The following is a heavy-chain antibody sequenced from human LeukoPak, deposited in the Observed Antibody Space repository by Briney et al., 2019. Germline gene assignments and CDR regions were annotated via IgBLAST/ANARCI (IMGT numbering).Heavy chain of an antibody. V-gene: IGHV1-2*02. Sequence: GASVKVSCKASGYTFTGYYMHWVRQAPGQGLEWMGWINPNSGGTNYAQKLQGRVTMTTDTSTSTAYMELRSLRSDDTAVYYCARAITMVRGVIHRKAFDIWGQGTMVTVSS. CDR3: ARAITMVRGVIHRKAFDI. J-gene: IGHJ3*02. CDR1: GYTFTGYY. D-gene: IGHD3-10*01. CDR2: INPNSGGT.